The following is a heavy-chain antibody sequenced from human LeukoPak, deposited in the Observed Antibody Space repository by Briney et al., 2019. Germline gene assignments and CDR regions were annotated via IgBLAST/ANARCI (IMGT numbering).Heavy chain of an antibody. D-gene: IGHD3-3*01. J-gene: IGHJ1*01. CDR1: GFTFSDYW. Sequence: PAGSLRLSCAASGFTFSDYWMDWVRQVPGKGLVWVSRIKSDGSSIMYADSVRGRFTISRDNAKNTLYLQMNSLRVEDTAVYYCAILPPGHWGQGTLVTVSS. V-gene: IGHV3-74*03. CDR3: AILPPGH. CDR2: IKSDGSSI.